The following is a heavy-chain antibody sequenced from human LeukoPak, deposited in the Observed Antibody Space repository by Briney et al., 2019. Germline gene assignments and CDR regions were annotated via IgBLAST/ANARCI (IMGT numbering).Heavy chain of an antibody. CDR2: INWNGGST. V-gene: IGHV3-20*04. CDR3: ARTYSSSSWYNDAFDI. Sequence: GGSLRLSCAASGFTFDDYGMSWVRQAPGKGLEWVSGINWNGGSTGYADSVKGRFTISRDNAKNSLYLQMNSLRAEDTALYYCARTYSSSSWYNDAFDIWGQGTMDTVSS. CDR1: GFTFDDYG. J-gene: IGHJ3*02. D-gene: IGHD6-13*01.